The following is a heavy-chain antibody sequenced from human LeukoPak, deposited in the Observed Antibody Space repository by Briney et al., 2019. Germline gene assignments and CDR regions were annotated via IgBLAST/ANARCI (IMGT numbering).Heavy chain of an antibody. D-gene: IGHD4-11*01. Sequence: SGTLSLTCAVSGGSISSSNWWNRVRPPPGKGLEWSGEFYHSGSTNYNPSLKSRVTISVDTSNNQFSLKLSSVTAADTAVYYCARDEMTTVTTSNAFDIWGQGTIVTVSS. CDR1: GGSISSSNW. CDR3: ARDEMTTVTTSNAFDI. V-gene: IGHV4-4*02. J-gene: IGHJ3*02. CDR2: FYHSGST.